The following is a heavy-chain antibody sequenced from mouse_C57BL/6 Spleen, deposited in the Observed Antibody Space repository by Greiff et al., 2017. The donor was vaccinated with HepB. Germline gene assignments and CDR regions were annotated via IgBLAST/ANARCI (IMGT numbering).Heavy chain of an antibody. CDR2: INPGSGGT. D-gene: IGHD2-1*01. Sequence: QVQLQQSGAELVRPGTSVKVSCKASGYAFTNYLIEWVKQRPGQGLEWIGVINPGSGGTNYNERFKGKAKLTADKSSSTAYMQLSSLTSEDSAVYFCARWDSTMGFAYWGQGTLVTVSA. J-gene: IGHJ3*01. CDR1: GYAFTNYL. V-gene: IGHV1-54*01. CDR3: ARWDSTMGFAY.